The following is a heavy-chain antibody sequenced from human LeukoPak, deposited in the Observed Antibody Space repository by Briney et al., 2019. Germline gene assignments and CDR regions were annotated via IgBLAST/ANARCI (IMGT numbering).Heavy chain of an antibody. Sequence: SVKDSCKASGGTFTSYAISWVRQAPGQGLEWMGGIIPIFGTANYAQKFQGRVTITADESTSTAYMELSSLRSDDTAVYYCAISQVGATPFDYWGQGPLVTVSS. CDR1: GGTFTSYA. CDR3: AISQVGATPFDY. D-gene: IGHD1-26*01. J-gene: IGHJ4*02. V-gene: IGHV1-69*13. CDR2: IIPIFGTA.